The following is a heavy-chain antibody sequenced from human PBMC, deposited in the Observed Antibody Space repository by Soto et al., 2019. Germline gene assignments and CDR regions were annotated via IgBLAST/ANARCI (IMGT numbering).Heavy chain of an antibody. CDR3: ARGRYSYDPWIFDY. V-gene: IGHV4-39*01. CDR1: GGSISSSSYY. J-gene: IGHJ4*02. D-gene: IGHD5-18*01. CDR2: IYYSGST. Sequence: SETLSLTCTVSGGSISSSSYYWGWIRQPPGRGLEWIGSIYYSGSTYYNPSLKSRVTISVDTSKNQFSLKLSSVTAADTAVYYCARGRYSYDPWIFDYWGQGTLVTVSS.